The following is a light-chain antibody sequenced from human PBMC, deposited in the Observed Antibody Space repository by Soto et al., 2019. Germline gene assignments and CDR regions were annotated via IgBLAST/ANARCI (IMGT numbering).Light chain of an antibody. CDR3: QQYGNSPRT. CDR1: QSVSNNY. V-gene: IGKV3-20*01. Sequence: EIVLTQSPGTLSLSPGERATLSCRATQSVSNNYLAWFQQTPGQAPRLLIYDTSRRATGIPDRFRGSGSGTDFTLNIRGLEPEDSEMYYCQQYGNSPRTFGQGTKVEIK. J-gene: IGKJ1*01. CDR2: DTS.